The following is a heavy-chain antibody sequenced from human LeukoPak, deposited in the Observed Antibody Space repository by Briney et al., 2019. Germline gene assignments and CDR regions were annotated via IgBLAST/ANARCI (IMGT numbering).Heavy chain of an antibody. V-gene: IGHV3-53*01. CDR2: FYRGDST. J-gene: IGHJ4*02. D-gene: IGHD2-15*01. CDR1: GFTVSSSY. Sequence: GGSLRLSCAASGFTVSSSYMYWVRQAPGKGLEWVSFFYRGDSTYYAESVRGRFTISRDNSKNTLYLLMNSLIPEDTAVYYCTREVVSTPSYFDSWGQGTLVTVSS. CDR3: TREVVSTPSYFDS.